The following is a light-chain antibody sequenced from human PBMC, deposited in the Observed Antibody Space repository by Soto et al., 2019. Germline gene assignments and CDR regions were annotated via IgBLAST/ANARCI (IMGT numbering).Light chain of an antibody. CDR2: GAS. V-gene: IGKV3-15*01. J-gene: IGKJ1*01. CDR3: QQYYNWPPWT. Sequence: EIDTAQSPSTLSVSPGERATLSCRASQSVTSNLAWYQQKPGQAPRLLIYGASIRATGVPARFSGSGSGTDFTLTINCLQSEDFAVYYCQQYYNWPPWTFGQGTKVDI. CDR1: QSVTSN.